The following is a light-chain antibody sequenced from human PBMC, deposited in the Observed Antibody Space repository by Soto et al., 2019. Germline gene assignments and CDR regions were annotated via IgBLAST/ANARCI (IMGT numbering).Light chain of an antibody. CDR3: QQRNSWPPTFT. V-gene: IGKV3-11*01. CDR2: DTS. CDR1: QSVGSF. J-gene: IGKJ5*01. Sequence: EIVLTQSPATLSLSPGERATLSCRASQSVGSFLACYQQQPGQAPRLLIYDTSIGDTGIPARFSGSGSGTDFTLTISSLEPEDFAVYYCQQRNSWPPTFTFGQGTRLEIK.